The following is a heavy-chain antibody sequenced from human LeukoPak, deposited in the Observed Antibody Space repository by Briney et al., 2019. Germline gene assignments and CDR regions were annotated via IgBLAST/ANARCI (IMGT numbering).Heavy chain of an antibody. CDR3: ARDRAGTTGNWFDP. V-gene: IGHV1-18*04. D-gene: IGHD1-1*01. J-gene: IGHJ5*02. Sequence: GASVKVSCKASGYTFTSSVISWVRQAPGQGLEWMGWISAYTGNTNYAQNLQGRVTMTTDTSTSTAYMELRSLRSDDTAVYYCARDRAGTTGNWFDPWGQGTLVTVSS. CDR2: ISAYTGNT. CDR1: GYTFTSSV.